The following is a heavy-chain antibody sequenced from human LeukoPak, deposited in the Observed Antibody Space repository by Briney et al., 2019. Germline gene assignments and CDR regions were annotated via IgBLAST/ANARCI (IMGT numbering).Heavy chain of an antibody. J-gene: IGHJ3*02. V-gene: IGHV3-21*01. CDR3: ARDAVRGVIIVEEGGAFDI. CDR1: GFTFSSYS. CDR2: ISSSSSYI. Sequence: GGSLRLSCAASGFTFSSYSMNWVRQAPGKGLEWVSSISSSSSYIYYADSVKGRFTISRDNAKNSLYLQMNSLRAEDMAVYYCARDAVRGVIIVEEGGAFDIWGQGTMVTVSS. D-gene: IGHD3-10*01.